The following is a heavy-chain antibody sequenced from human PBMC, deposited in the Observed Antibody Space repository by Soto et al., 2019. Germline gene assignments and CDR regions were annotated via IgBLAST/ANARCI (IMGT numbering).Heavy chain of an antibody. J-gene: IGHJ4*02. V-gene: IGHV3-30*18. CDR3: AKGGRQWLVTSDFNY. CDR2: VSHDGRNT. D-gene: IGHD6-19*01. CDR1: GFTFSDYA. Sequence: VQLVESGGGVVQPGRSLRLSCAASGFTFSDYAMHWVRQAPGTVLEWVAVVSHDGRNTHYAASVKGRFTISRDSSKNTVSLEMTSLRAEDTAVYYCAKGGRQWLVTSDFNYWGQGALVTVSS.